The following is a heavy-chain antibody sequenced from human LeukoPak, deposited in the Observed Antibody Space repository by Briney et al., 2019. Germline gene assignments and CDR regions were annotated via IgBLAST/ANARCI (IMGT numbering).Heavy chain of an antibody. CDR3: AKRTRFDP. J-gene: IGHJ5*02. CDR1: GVSMRGAY. Sequence: PSETLSLTCTVSGVSMRGAYWSWIRQPPGKGLEWIGYVFYSGNTYYNPSLRGRVTISIDTSKSQFSLNLSSVTAADTAVYFCAKRTRFDPWGQGTLVTVSS. V-gene: IGHV4-59*01. D-gene: IGHD1-7*01. CDR2: VFYSGNT.